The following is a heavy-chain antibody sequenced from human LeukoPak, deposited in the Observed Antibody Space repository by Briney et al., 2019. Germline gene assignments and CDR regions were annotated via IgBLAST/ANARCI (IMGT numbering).Heavy chain of an antibody. D-gene: IGHD2-15*01. CDR1: GASISNGDYY. CDR3: ARGALLYYFDY. Sequence: SQTLSLTCTVSGASISNGDYYWTWIRQTPGEGLEWIGYIYHSGSTYYNPSLKSRLTISLDTSENQFSLSLNSVTAADTAVYYCARGALLYYFDYWGQGTPVTVSS. V-gene: IGHV4-30-4*08. J-gene: IGHJ4*02. CDR2: IYHSGST.